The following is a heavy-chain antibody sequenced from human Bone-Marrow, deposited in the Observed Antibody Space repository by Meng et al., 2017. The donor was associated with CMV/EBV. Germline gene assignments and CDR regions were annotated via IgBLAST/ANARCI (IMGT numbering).Heavy chain of an antibody. CDR2: IYYSGST. CDR3: ARGRAYGYNLRFHYYGMDV. CDR1: GGSISSSSYY. J-gene: IGHJ6*02. V-gene: IGHV4-39*07. D-gene: IGHD5-24*01. Sequence: SETLSLTCTVSGGSISSSSYYWGWIRQPPGKGLEWIGSIYYSGSTYYNPSLKSRVTISVDTSKNQFSLKLSSVTAADTAVYYCARGRAYGYNLRFHYYGMDVWGQGTTVTVSS.